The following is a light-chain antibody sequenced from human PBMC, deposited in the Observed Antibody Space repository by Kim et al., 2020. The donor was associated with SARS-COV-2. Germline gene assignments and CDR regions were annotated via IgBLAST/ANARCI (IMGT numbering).Light chain of an antibody. CDR2: SAS. CDR3: QLIFPSAPIT. J-gene: IGKJ5*01. CDR1: QNIDTS. Sequence: DIHVTQSPSSLSASVRDRVTITCRTSQNIDTSLNWYQHIPGKAPKLLVYSASTLDSGVPSRFNGSGSGTDFTLTINGLQPEDFAAYYCQLIFPSAPITFGQGTRLDIK. V-gene: IGKV1-39*01.